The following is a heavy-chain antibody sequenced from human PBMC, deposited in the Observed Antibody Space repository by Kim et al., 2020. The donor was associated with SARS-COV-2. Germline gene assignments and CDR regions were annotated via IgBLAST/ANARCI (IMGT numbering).Heavy chain of an antibody. CDR1: GFTFTSSA. CDR2: IVVGSGNT. Sequence: SVKVSCKASGFTFTSSAMQWVRQARGQRLEWIGWIVVGSGNTNYAQKFQERVTITRDMSTSTAYMELSSLRSEDTAVYYCAADPDYDFWSGYYLGYYYGMDVWGQGTTVTVSS. D-gene: IGHD3-3*01. CDR3: AADPDYDFWSGYYLGYYYGMDV. J-gene: IGHJ6*02. V-gene: IGHV1-58*02.